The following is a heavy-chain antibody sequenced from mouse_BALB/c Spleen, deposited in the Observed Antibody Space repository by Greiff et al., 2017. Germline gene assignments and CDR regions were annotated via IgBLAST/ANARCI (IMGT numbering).Heavy chain of an antibody. CDR2: IRNKANGYTT. J-gene: IGHJ4*01. CDR1: GFTFTDYY. Sequence: EVQRVESGGGLVQPGGSLRLSCATSGFTFTDYYMSWVRQPPGKALEWLGFIRNKANGYTTEYSASVKGRFTISRDNSQSILYLQMNTLRAEDSATYYCARDERSYAMDYWGQGTSVTVSS. V-gene: IGHV7-3*02. CDR3: ARDERSYAMDY.